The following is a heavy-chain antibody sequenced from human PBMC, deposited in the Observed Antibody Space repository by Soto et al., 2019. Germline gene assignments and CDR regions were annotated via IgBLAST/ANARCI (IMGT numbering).Heavy chain of an antibody. V-gene: IGHV4-30-4*01. D-gene: IGHD4-17*01. CDR1: GGSMSSGDYY. CDR3: ARDPLYDYGDLSHVFDS. Sequence: SETLSLTCTVSGGSMSSGDYYWSWIRQPPGKGLEWIGFIYHTGSTYYSPSLKNRVAISVDTSKNQFSLKLSSVTAADTAVYFCARDPLYDYGDLSHVFDSWGQGTMVTVSS. J-gene: IGHJ3*02. CDR2: IYHTGST.